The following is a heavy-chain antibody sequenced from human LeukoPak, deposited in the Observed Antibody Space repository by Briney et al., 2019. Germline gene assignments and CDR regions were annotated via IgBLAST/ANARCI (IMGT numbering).Heavy chain of an antibody. Sequence: GGSLRLSCAASGFTFSSYEMNWVRQAPGKGLEWVSSISSRGSTIYYADSVKGRFTISRDNVKNSLYLQMNSLRAEDTAVYYCAREGVTYGMDVWGQGTTVTVSS. CDR1: GFTFSSYE. D-gene: IGHD2-21*02. V-gene: IGHV3-48*03. CDR3: AREGVTYGMDV. CDR2: ISSRGSTI. J-gene: IGHJ6*02.